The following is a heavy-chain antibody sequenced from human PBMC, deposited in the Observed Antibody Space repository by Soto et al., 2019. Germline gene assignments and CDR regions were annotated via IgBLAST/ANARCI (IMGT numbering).Heavy chain of an antibody. D-gene: IGHD6-19*01. Sequence: EVQLLESGGGLVQPGGSLRLSCAASGFTFSSYAMSWVRQAPGKGLEWVSAISGSGGSTYYADSVKGRFTISRDNSKNTLYLQMNSLRAEDSAVYYCAKARQWRQYYYYMDVWGKGTTVTVSS. CDR2: ISGSGGST. CDR3: AKARQWRQYYYYMDV. V-gene: IGHV3-23*01. J-gene: IGHJ6*03. CDR1: GFTFSSYA.